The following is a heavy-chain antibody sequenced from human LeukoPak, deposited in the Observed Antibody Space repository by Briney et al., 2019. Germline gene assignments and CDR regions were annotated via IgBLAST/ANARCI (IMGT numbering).Heavy chain of an antibody. CDR2: IRYDGSNK. Sequence: GGSLRLSCAASGFTFSSYGMHWVRQAPGKGLEWVAFIRYDGSNKYYADSVKGRFTISRDNSKNTLYLQMNSLRAEDTAVYYCAKDPPNYYDSSGYYAVDYWGQGTLVTVSS. CDR1: GFTFSSYG. D-gene: IGHD3-22*01. CDR3: AKDPPNYYDSSGYYAVDY. J-gene: IGHJ4*02. V-gene: IGHV3-30*02.